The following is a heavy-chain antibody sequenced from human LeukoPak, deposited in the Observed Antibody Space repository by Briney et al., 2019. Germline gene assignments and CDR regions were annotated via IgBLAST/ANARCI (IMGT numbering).Heavy chain of an antibody. J-gene: IGHJ1*01. CDR2: INQDGSGK. V-gene: IGHV3-7*03. CDR3: AQDPFSVGDTAPSEDFQH. CDR1: GFTLSSYW. D-gene: IGHD4-17*01. Sequence: GGSLRLSCAGSGFTLSSYWMSWVRQAPGKGLEWVANINQDGSGKYYVGSVKGRFTISRDNAQNSLYLQMNSLKVEDTAVYYCAQDPFSVGDTAPSEDFQHWGQGTLVTVSS.